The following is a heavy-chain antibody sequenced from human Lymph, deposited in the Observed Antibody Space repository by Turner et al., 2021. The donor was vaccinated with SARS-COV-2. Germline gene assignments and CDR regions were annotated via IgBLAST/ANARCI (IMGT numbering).Heavy chain of an antibody. CDR2: IYYSGST. V-gene: IGHV4-39*01. CDR1: GGSISSSSYY. CDR3: ARQRLTRYGMDV. J-gene: IGHJ6*02. Sequence: QLQLQESGPGLVKHSETLSLTCPVSGGSISSSSYYWGWIRQPPGKGLEWIGSIYYSGSTYYNPSLKSRVTISVETSKNQFSLKLSSVTAADTAVYYCARQRLTRYGMDVWGQGTTVIVSS. D-gene: IGHD2-21*02.